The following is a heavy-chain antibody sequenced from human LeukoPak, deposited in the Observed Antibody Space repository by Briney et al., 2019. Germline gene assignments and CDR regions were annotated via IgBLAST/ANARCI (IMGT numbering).Heavy chain of an antibody. D-gene: IGHD3-22*01. CDR1: GFFVYNYY. Sequence: QTGGSLRLSCAASGFFVYNYYMSWVRQAPGKGLEWVSVFYSDGGTFYSDFVKGRFIISRDYSKNTLYLQMNGLRADDTAVYFCARDSNGPAFWGLGTPVIVSS. J-gene: IGHJ4*02. CDR2: FYSDGGT. CDR3: ARDSNGPAF. V-gene: IGHV3-53*01.